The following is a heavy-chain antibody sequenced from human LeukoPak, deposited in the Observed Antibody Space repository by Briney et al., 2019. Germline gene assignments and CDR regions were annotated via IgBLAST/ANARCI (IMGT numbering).Heavy chain of an antibody. CDR2: VSGSGDST. D-gene: IGHD6-19*01. V-gene: IGHV3-23*01. J-gene: IGHJ4*02. CDR1: GFTFSSYA. CDR3: AKDMDSSAWYYFDS. Sequence: GGSLRLSCAASGFTFSSYAMSWVRQAPGKGLEWVSGVSGSGDSTYYADSVKGRFTISRDNSKNTLYLQMNSLRAEDTAVYYCAKDMDSSAWYYFDSWGQGTLVTVSS.